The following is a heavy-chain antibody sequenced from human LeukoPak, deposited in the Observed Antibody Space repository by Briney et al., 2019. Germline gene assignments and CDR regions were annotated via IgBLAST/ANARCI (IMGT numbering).Heavy chain of an antibody. D-gene: IGHD4-11*01. Sequence: SETLSLTCTVSGGSISSGGYYWSWIRQHPGKGLEWIGYIYYSGSTYYNPSPKSRVTISVDTSKNQFSLKLSSVTAADTAVYYCARLSITVTLYYFDCWGQGTLVTVSS. CDR3: ARLSITVTLYYFDC. J-gene: IGHJ4*02. V-gene: IGHV4-31*03. CDR2: IYYSGST. CDR1: GGSISSGGYY.